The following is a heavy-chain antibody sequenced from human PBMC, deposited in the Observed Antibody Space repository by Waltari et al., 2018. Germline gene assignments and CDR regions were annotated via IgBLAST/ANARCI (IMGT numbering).Heavy chain of an antibody. J-gene: IGHJ5*02. CDR2: INPNRGGT. D-gene: IGHD6-19*01. V-gene: IGHV1-2*02. CDR3: ARDREQWLALVPERWFDP. Sequence: QVQLVQSGAEVKKPGASVKVSCKASGYTFTGYYMHWVRQAPGQGLEWMGWINPNRGGTKYAQKVKGRGTKTRDTSISTAYMELSRLRSDDTAVYYCARDREQWLALVPERWFDPWGQGTLVTVSS. CDR1: GYTFTGYY.